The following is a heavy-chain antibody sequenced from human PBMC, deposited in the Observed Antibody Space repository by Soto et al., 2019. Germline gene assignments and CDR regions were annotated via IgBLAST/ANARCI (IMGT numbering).Heavy chain of an antibody. CDR1: GFTFSSFA. V-gene: IGHV3-23*01. Sequence: GGSLRLSCAASGFTFSSFAMTWVRQTPGKGLEWVSGISGTGTSTYYADSVKGRFTISRDNSKNTLYLQMNSLRAEDTAVFYCAKVPLVNGNYFDYWGQGTLVTVSS. J-gene: IGHJ4*02. CDR3: AKVPLVNGNYFDY. D-gene: IGHD2-2*01. CDR2: ISGTGTST.